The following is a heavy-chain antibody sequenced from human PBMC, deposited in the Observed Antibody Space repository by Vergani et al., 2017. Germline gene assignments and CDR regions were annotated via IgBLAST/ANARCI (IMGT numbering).Heavy chain of an antibody. D-gene: IGHD2-2*01. CDR3: AKVCSSTNCPYGGGAFDV. J-gene: IGHJ3*01. V-gene: IGHV3-23*01. Sequence: QLLESGGGLIQPGGSLRLSCAASGFTFNSYAMTWVRQAPGKGLEGVSGINNNGGSTYYADSVKGRFTISRDNSKNTLYLQMTDLRAEDTATYYCAKVCSSTNCPYGGGAFDVWGHGTMVTVSS. CDR2: INNNGGST. CDR1: GFTFNSYA.